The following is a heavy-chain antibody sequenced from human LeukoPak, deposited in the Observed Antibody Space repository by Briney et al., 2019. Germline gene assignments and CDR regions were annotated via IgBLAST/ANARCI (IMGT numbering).Heavy chain of an antibody. J-gene: IGHJ3*02. V-gene: IGHV3-30*02. D-gene: IGHD3-16*01. Sequence: GGSLRLSCAASGFTFSTYGMHWVRQAPGKGLEWVAFIRSDGINKYYADSVKGRFTISRDNAKNSLYLQMNSLRAEDMALYYCAKDSLAVGGFDAFDIWGQGTMVTVSS. CDR3: AKDSLAVGGFDAFDI. CDR1: GFTFSTYG. CDR2: IRSDGINK.